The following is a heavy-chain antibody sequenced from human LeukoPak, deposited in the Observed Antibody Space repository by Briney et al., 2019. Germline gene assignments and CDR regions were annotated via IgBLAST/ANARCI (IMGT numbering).Heavy chain of an antibody. D-gene: IGHD5-18*01. J-gene: IGHJ5*02. CDR2: FDPEDGET. CDR3: ARVGYSYGLYSSGWYWFDP. V-gene: IGHV1-24*01. CDR1: GYTLTELS. Sequence: ASVKVSCKVSGYTLTELSMHWVRQAPGKGLEWMGGFDPEDGETIYAQKFQGRVTMTEDTSTDTAYMELSSLRSEDTAVYYCARVGYSYGLYSSGWYWFDPWGQGTLVTVSS.